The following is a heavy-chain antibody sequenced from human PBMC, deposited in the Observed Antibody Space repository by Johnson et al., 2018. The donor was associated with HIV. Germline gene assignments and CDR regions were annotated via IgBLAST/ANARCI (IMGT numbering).Heavy chain of an antibody. D-gene: IGHD3-10*01. V-gene: IGHV3-23*04. J-gene: IGHJ3*02. Sequence: MQLVESGGGLVQPGGSLRLSCAASGFTFSSYAMSWVRQAPGTGLEWVSAISGSGGSTYYADSVKGRFNISSDNSKTTLYLQMKSLRAEDTAVYYCAKVGSYYPSTGGNAFDIWGQGTMVTVSS. CDR1: GFTFSSYA. CDR3: AKVGSYYPSTGGNAFDI. CDR2: ISGSGGST.